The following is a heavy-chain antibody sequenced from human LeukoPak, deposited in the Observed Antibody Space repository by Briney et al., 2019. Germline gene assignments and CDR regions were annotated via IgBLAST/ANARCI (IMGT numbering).Heavy chain of an antibody. CDR2: INEDGSNK. Sequence: AGTLRLSCAASGFTFSSYWRSWVRQTPGKGLEWVANINEDGSNKYNVDSVKGRITISRDNTKNSLSLQMNSVSVQDTAVYYCASDFPWTPYWGQGTLVTVSS. CDR1: GFTFSSYW. D-gene: IGHD2/OR15-2a*01. V-gene: IGHV3-7*01. J-gene: IGHJ4*02. CDR3: ASDFPWTPY.